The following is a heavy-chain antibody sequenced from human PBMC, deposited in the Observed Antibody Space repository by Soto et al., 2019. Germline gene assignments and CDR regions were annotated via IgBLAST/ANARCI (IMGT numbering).Heavy chain of an antibody. D-gene: IGHD3-10*01. Sequence: QVQLVQSGAEVKKHGSSVKVSCKASGGTFSNYAISWVRQAPGQGIEWMGEIIAILGTANYAQNFQGRITIPAYEATSTAYMELSSLTSEDTAVYYCARDRTLSRSGYYYYGMDVWGQGTTVTVSS. CDR1: GGTFSNYA. CDR2: IIAILGTA. CDR3: ARDRTLSRSGYYYYGMDV. J-gene: IGHJ6*02. V-gene: IGHV1-69*11.